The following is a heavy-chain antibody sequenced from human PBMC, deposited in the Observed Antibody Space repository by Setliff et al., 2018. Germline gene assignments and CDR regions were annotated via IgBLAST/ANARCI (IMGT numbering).Heavy chain of an antibody. J-gene: IGHJ4*01. Sequence: GGPLRLSCAASGFSFSSYAMSWVRQAPGKGLEWVSTIIGSGISTYYADSVQGRVTISRDNHKNTLHLQMNSLRVEDTAIYYCAKSPHDFWSGRVFFDYWGQGMLVTV. CDR1: GFSFSSYA. CDR3: AKSPHDFWSGRVFFDY. CDR2: IIGSGIST. V-gene: IGHV3-23*01. D-gene: IGHD3-3*01.